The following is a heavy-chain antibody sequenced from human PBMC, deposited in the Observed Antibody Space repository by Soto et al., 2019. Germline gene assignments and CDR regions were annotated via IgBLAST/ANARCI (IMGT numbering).Heavy chain of an antibody. Sequence: PGGSLRLSCAASGFTFSSYAMSWVRQAPGKGLEWVSAISGSGGSTYYADSVKGRFTISRDNSKNTLYLQMNSLRAEDTAVYYCAKGKQLAKWELRHYYFDYWGQGTLVTVSS. CDR1: GFTFSSYA. CDR3: AKGKQLAKWELRHYYFDY. CDR2: ISGSGGST. J-gene: IGHJ4*02. V-gene: IGHV3-23*01. D-gene: IGHD1-26*01.